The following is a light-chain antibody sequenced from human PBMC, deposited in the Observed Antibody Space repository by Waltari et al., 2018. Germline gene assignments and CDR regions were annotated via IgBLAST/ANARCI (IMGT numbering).Light chain of an antibody. CDR2: GAS. Sequence: DIQMTQSPSSVSASVGASVTITCRARHDIAGWLAWYQQKPGKAPKVLISGASNLQSGVPSRFSGSVSGTDFTLTISSLQPEDFATYFCQQGSSFPWTFGQGTNVEIK. CDR3: QQGSSFPWT. CDR1: HDIAGW. J-gene: IGKJ1*01. V-gene: IGKV1-12*01.